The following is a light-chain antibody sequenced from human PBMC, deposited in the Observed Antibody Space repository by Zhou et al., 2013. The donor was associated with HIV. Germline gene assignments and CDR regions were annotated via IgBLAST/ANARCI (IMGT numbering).Light chain of an antibody. CDR1: QSVSTF. J-gene: IGKJ4*01. Sequence: DIQMTQSPSSLSASVGDRVTITCRTSQSVSTFLNWYQQKPGKAPKLLIFGASTLQSGVPSRFSGSGSGTDFTLTISSLQPEDFATYFCQQFNSYHPTFGGGTKVDIK. CDR3: QQFNSYHPT. V-gene: IGKV1-39*01. CDR2: GAS.